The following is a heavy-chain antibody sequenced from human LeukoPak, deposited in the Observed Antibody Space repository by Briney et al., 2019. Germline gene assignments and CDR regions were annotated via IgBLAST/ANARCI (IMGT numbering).Heavy chain of an antibody. Sequence: SETLSLTCTVSGDSISSSSYYWDWTRQPPGKGLEWIGSIYYSGSTYYNPSPKSRVTISVDTSKNQFSLKLSSVTAADTAVYYCARRGRSGYLYYFDYWGQGTLVTVSS. CDR3: ARRGRSGYLYYFDY. CDR1: GDSISSSSYY. D-gene: IGHD3-22*01. CDR2: IYYSGST. J-gene: IGHJ4*02. V-gene: IGHV4-39*01.